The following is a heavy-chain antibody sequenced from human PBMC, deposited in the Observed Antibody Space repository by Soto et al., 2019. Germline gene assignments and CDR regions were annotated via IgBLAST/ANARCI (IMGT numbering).Heavy chain of an antibody. CDR2: IKPNGGAT. V-gene: IGHV1-2*02. CDR1: GDSFNDYY. Sequence: GASVKVSCKTSGDSFNDYYIHWVRQAPGQGLEWKGWIKPNGGATKYAQKFQGRVTVTRDTSIRTVYMELSSLRSDDTAVYYCARESGGATATLDYYYFYMDVWGKGTTVTVSS. D-gene: IGHD5-12*01. J-gene: IGHJ6*03. CDR3: ARESGGATATLDYYYFYMDV.